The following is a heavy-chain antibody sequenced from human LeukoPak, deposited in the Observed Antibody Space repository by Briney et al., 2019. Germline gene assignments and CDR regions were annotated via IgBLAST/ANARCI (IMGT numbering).Heavy chain of an antibody. D-gene: IGHD4-11*01. CDR3: ARSYSILLFGRLF. Sequence: PGGSLRLSCAASVFTLSSYYMTWVRQAPGKGLEWVSVIYSGGSTYYADSVKGRVAISRDNSKNTVFLLMNSVRAADTALYYCARSYSILLFGRLFWGQGTTVTVSS. CDR1: VFTLSSYY. V-gene: IGHV3-66*01. J-gene: IGHJ6*01. CDR2: IYSGGST.